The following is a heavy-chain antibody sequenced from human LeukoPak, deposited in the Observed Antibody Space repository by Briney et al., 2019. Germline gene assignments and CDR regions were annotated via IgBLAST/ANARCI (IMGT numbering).Heavy chain of an antibody. V-gene: IGHV1-18*01. CDR1: GGTFNSYA. D-gene: IGHD1-1*01. Sequence: ASVKVSCKASGGTFNSYAISWVRQAPGQGLEWMGWISAYNGNTNYAQKLQGRVTMTTDTSTSTAYMELRSLRSDDTAVYYCAREGGWNDWLGLDYYYYMDVWGKGTTVTVSS. CDR3: AREGGWNDWLGLDYYYYMDV. CDR2: ISAYNGNT. J-gene: IGHJ6*03.